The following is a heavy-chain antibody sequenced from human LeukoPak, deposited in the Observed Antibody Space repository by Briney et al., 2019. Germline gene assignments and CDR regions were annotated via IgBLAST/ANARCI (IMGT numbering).Heavy chain of an antibody. D-gene: IGHD3-10*01. CDR3: VRRGVLWFGELSYYYFDL. Sequence: SETLSLTCTVSGGSISGYYWSWIRQPPGKGLEWIGYIYYGGSTNYNPSLMSRASISVDTSKNQFSLKLDSLTAADTAVYYCVRRGVLWFGELSYYYFDLWGRGTLVAVSS. V-gene: IGHV4-59*01. CDR2: IYYGGST. J-gene: IGHJ2*01. CDR1: GGSISGYY.